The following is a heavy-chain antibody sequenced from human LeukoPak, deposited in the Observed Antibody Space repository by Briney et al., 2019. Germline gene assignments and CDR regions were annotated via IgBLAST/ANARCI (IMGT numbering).Heavy chain of an antibody. J-gene: IGHJ4*02. CDR1: GGFISSSNW. Sequence: SETLSLTCAVSGGFISSSNWWSWVRQPPGKGLEWSGEIYHSGSTNYNPSLKSRVTISVDKSKNQFSLKLSSVTAADTAVYYCARIDGYSSGLTYFDYWGQGTLVTVSS. CDR3: ARIDGYSSGLTYFDY. CDR2: IYHSGST. V-gene: IGHV4-4*02. D-gene: IGHD6-19*01.